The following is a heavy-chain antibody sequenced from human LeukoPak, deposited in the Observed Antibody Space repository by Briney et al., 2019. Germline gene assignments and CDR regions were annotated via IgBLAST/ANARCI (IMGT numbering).Heavy chain of an antibody. J-gene: IGHJ4*02. CDR3: ATDAYSHGDD. V-gene: IGHV3-7*05. D-gene: IGHD5-18*01. CDR1: GLAFSNHW. Sequence: GGSLRLSCAASGLAFSNHWMSWVRQAPGKGLEWVANINQDGSTKNYVGSVKGRFTFSRDNAKNSLSLQMNSLRAEDTAVYFCATDAYSHGDDWGQGTLVTVSS. CDR2: INQDGSTK.